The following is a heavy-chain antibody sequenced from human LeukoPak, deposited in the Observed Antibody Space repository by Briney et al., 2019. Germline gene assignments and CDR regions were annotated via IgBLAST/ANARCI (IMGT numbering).Heavy chain of an antibody. CDR1: GFTFSSYS. D-gene: IGHD3-22*01. CDR3: ARGRNLVAISGYFDY. CDR2: ISYEGSNT. Sequence: GGSLRLSCAASGFTFSSYSMNWVRQAPGKGLEWVATISYEGSNTYYLESMKGRFTISRDNSKNTIYLQMNSLRAEDTAVYYCARGRNLVAISGYFDYWGQGTLVTVSS. V-gene: IGHV3-30*19. J-gene: IGHJ4*02.